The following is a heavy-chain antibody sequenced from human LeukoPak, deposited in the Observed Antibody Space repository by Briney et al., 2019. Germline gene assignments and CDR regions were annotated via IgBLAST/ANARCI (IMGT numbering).Heavy chain of an antibody. CDR1: GFTFSTYA. CDR2: ISASGDTT. V-gene: IGHV3-23*01. CDR3: ASRPRSTVVAPWDY. J-gene: IGHJ4*02. D-gene: IGHD3-22*01. Sequence: GGSLRLSCAAPGFTFSTYAMAWVRRAPGKGLERVSAISASGDTTYYGDSVKGWFIISKYYSKITLYMQMIGLIAEDTALYYCASRPRSTVVAPWDYWGQGTLVTVSS.